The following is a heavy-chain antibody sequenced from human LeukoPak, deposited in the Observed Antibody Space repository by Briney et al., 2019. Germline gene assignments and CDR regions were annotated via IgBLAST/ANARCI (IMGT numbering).Heavy chain of an antibody. CDR1: EYIFSTHW. Sequence: GESLKISCKASEYIFSTHWIGWVRQMPGKGLEWMGIIYLRDFHIKYSPSFQGQVTISADKSISTAYLQWSSLKASDTAMYYCARHEYYYDSSGARQDWFDPWGQGTLVTVSS. V-gene: IGHV5-51*01. CDR2: IYLRDFHI. D-gene: IGHD3-22*01. J-gene: IGHJ5*02. CDR3: ARHEYYYDSSGARQDWFDP.